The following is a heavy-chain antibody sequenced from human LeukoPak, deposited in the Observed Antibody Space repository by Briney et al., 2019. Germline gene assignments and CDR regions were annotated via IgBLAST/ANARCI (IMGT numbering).Heavy chain of an antibody. J-gene: IGHJ4*02. CDR1: GFTFSSYG. CDR2: IRYDGSNK. CDR3: ARDTIAAAGTADY. V-gene: IGHV3-33*01. Sequence: GRSLRLSCAASGFTFSSYGMHWVRQAPGKGLEWVAVIRYDGSNKYYADSVKGRFTISRDNSKNTLYLQMNSLRAEDTAVYYCARDTIAAAGTADYWGQGTLVTVSS. D-gene: IGHD6-13*01.